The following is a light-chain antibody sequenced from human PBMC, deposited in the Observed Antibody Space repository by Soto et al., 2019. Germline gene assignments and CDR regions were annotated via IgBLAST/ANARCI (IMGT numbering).Light chain of an antibody. CDR3: QTYDSSLSASDVV. CDR2: GNN. V-gene: IGLV1-40*01. CDR1: RSNIGAGYD. Sequence: QSVLTQPPSVSGAPGQRVTISCTGTRSNIGAGYDVHWYQQLPGTAPKLLIYGNNNRPSGVPDRFSGSKSGASASLAITALQAEDEADYYCQTYDSSLSASDVVFGGGTKLTVL. J-gene: IGLJ2*01.